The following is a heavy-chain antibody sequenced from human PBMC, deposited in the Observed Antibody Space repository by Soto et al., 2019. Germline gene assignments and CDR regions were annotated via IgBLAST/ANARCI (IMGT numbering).Heavy chain of an antibody. V-gene: IGHV4-34*01. D-gene: IGHD2-2*01. CDR2: INHSGST. Sequence: QVQLQQWGAGLLKPSETLSLTCAVYGGSFSGYYWSWIRQPPGKGLEWMGEINHSGSTNYNPSLKSRVTISVDTSKKQFSLKLSSVTAADTAVYYCARGIIVVVPAARSGAFDIWGQGTMVTVSS. CDR1: GGSFSGYY. CDR3: ARGIIVVVPAARSGAFDI. J-gene: IGHJ3*02.